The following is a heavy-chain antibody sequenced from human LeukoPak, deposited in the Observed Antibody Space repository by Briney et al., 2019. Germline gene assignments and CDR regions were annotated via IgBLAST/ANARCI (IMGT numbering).Heavy chain of an antibody. Sequence: SETLSLTCTVSGASISSYYWSWIRQPPGKGLEWIGYIYYTGNTDYNPSLKSRVIISVDTSKNQFSLKLSSVTAADTAVYYCVKGGGNFDYWGQGTLVTVSS. J-gene: IGHJ4*02. CDR1: GASISSYY. CDR3: VKGGGNFDY. V-gene: IGHV4-59*08. CDR2: IYYTGNT. D-gene: IGHD3-16*01.